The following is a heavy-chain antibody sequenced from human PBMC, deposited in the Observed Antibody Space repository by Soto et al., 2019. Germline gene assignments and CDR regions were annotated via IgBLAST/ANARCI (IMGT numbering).Heavy chain of an antibody. CDR1: GFTFSSYA. J-gene: IGHJ3*02. D-gene: IGHD2-2*01. Sequence: GGSLRLSCAASGFTFSSYAMGWVRQAPGKGLEWVSAISGSGGSTYYADSVKGRFTISRDNSKNTLYLQMNSLRAEDTAVYYCAKVVVVVPAAKGVRVHNAFDIWGQGTMVTVSS. V-gene: IGHV3-23*01. CDR3: AKVVVVVPAAKGVRVHNAFDI. CDR2: ISGSGGST.